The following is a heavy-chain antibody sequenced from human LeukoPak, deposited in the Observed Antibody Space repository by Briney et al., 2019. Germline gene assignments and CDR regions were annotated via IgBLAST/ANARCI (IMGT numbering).Heavy chain of an antibody. CDR2: IYYSGRT. J-gene: IGHJ1*01. CDR1: GGSISSSSYY. CDR3: ARRRYYDSTGYFD. Sequence: SETLSLICTVSGGSISSSSYYWGWIRQPPGKGLEWIGEIYYSGRTYQNPSLRSRVSMSVDTSKNHFSLELHSVTATDTALYYCARRRYYDSTGYFDWGRGSLVTVPS. V-gene: IGHV4-39*01. D-gene: IGHD3-22*01.